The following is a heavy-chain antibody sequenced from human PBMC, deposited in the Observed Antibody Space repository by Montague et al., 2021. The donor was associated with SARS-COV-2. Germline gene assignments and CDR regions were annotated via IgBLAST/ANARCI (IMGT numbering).Heavy chain of an antibody. J-gene: IGHJ6*02. CDR3: ARDSPGVITISSWNYYGMDV. CDR2: MYTSGST. D-gene: IGHD3-22*01. CDR1: GGSISSGKYY. Sequence: TLSLTCTVSGGSISSGKYYWSWIRQPAGKGLEWIGRMYTSGSTNYNPSLKSRVTISVDTSKNQLSLKLRSVTAADTAVYYCARDSPGVITISSWNYYGMDVWGQGTTVTVSS. V-gene: IGHV4-61*02.